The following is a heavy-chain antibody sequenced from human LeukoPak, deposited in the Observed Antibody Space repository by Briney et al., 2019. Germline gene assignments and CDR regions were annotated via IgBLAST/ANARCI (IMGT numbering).Heavy chain of an antibody. CDR2: IRFDGTSE. CDR1: GFTFSSYA. V-gene: IGHV3-30*02. Sequence: GGSLRLSCAASGFTFSSYAMSWVRQAPGKGLEWVAFIRFDGTSEFYADSVKARFTISRDNSQNTVSLQLNNLRIEDTALYYCAKTSLSDPSGHYYYMDVWGKGTTVTVSS. CDR3: AKTSLSDPSGHYYYMDV. D-gene: IGHD3-3*01. J-gene: IGHJ6*03.